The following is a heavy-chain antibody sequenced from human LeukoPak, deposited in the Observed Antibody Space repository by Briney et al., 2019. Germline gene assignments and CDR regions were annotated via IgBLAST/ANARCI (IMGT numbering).Heavy chain of an antibody. D-gene: IGHD3-9*01. CDR2: INHSGST. J-gene: IGHJ4*02. V-gene: IGHV4-34*01. Sequence: KPGGSLRLSCAASGFIFSSYWMSWIRQPPGKGLEWIGEINHSGSTNYNPSLKSRVTISVDTSKNQFSLKLSSVTAADTAVYYCARHFTSRYDILTGRNYYFDYWGQGTLVTVSS. CDR1: GFIFSSYW. CDR3: ARHFTSRYDILTGRNYYFDY.